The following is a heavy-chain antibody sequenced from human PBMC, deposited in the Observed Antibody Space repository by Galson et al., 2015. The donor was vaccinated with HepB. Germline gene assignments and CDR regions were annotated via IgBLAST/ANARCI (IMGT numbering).Heavy chain of an antibody. V-gene: IGHV5-51*01. D-gene: IGHD6-13*01. CDR3: ARPGYSSSWQVDAFDI. J-gene: IGHJ3*02. CDR1: GYSFTSYW. Sequence: QSGAEVKKPGESLKISCKGSGYSFTSYWIGWVRQMPGKGLEWMGIIYPGDSDTRYSPSFQGQVTISADKSISTAYLQWSSLKASDTAMYYCARPGYSSSWQVDAFDIWGQGTMVTVSS. CDR2: IYPGDSDT.